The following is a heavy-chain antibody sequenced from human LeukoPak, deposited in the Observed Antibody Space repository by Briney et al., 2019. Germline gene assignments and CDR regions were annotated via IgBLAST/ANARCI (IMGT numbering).Heavy chain of an antibody. J-gene: IGHJ3*02. CDR1: EYTFTGYY. CDR3: ARVSLATVTYDAFDI. V-gene: IGHV1-2*02. D-gene: IGHD4-17*01. Sequence: ASVKVSCKASEYTFTGYYMHWVRQAPGQGLEWMGWINPNSGGTDYAQKFQGRVTMTRDTSISTAYMELSRLRSDDTAVYYCARVSLATVTYDAFDIWGQGTMVTVSS. CDR2: INPNSGGT.